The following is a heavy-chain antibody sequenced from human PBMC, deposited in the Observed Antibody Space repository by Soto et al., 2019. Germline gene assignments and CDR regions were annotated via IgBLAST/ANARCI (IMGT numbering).Heavy chain of an antibody. D-gene: IGHD5-12*01. CDR3: AKDLREMATIRPDY. Sequence: QVQLVESGGGVVQPGGSLRLSCAASGFTFSSFGIHWVRQAPGKGLEWVGVISYDGIDKNYGDSVKGRFTISRENSKNMVYLQMNSLRAEDTAVYYCAKDLREMATIRPDYWGQGILVTVSS. J-gene: IGHJ4*02. CDR2: ISYDGIDK. CDR1: GFTFSSFG. V-gene: IGHV3-30*18.